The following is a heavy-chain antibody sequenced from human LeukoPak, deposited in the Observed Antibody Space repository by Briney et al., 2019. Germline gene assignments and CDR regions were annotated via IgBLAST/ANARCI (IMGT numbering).Heavy chain of an antibody. V-gene: IGHV4-34*01. CDR3: ARRTIAALN. CDR2: INHSGST. Sequence: SETLSLTCAVYGGSFSGYYWSWIRQPPGKGLEWVGEINHSGSTNYNPSLKSRVTISVDTSKNQFSLKLSSVTAADTAVYYCARRTIAALNWGQGTLVTVSS. D-gene: IGHD6-13*01. CDR1: GGSFSGYY. J-gene: IGHJ4*02.